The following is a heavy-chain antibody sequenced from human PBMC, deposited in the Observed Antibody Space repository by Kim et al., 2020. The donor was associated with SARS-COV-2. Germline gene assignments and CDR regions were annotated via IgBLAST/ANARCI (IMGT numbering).Heavy chain of an antibody. V-gene: IGHV1-18*01. D-gene: IGHD5-18*01. Sequence: ASVKVSCKASGYTFTSHGISWVRQAPGQGLEWMGYISDYNSNTIYAQKFQCRLTMTTDTSTSTVYMELRSLRSNDTAVYYCARDAGYSFGIHYYYYMDVWGKGTTVTVSS. CDR2: ISDYNSNT. CDR3: ARDAGYSFGIHYYYYMDV. CDR1: GYTFTSHG. J-gene: IGHJ6*03.